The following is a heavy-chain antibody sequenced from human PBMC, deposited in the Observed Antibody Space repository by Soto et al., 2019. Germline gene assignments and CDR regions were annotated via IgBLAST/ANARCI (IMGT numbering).Heavy chain of an antibody. CDR1: GFTFSSYW. D-gene: IGHD2-21*02. CDR3: ARGDSVGYYYYYGMDV. Sequence: EVQLVESGGGLVQPGGSLRLSCAASGFTFSSYWMHWVRQAPGKGLVWVSRINSDGSSTSYADSVKGRFTISRDNAKNMLYLQTNCLRAVDTAVYYCARGDSVGYYYYYGMDVWAHGTTVTVSS. CDR2: INSDGSST. V-gene: IGHV3-74*01. J-gene: IGHJ6*02.